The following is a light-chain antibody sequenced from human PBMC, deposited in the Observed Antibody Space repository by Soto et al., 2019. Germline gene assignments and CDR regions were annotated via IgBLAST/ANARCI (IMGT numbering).Light chain of an antibody. CDR1: SSDVGGYNY. V-gene: IGLV2-14*01. CDR3: SSYTSSSTLV. J-gene: IGLJ2*01. CDR2: EVS. Sequence: QSALTQPASVSGSPGLSITISCTGTSSDVGGYNYVSWYQHHPGKAPKLMIYEVSNRPSGVSNRFSGSKSGNTASLTISGLQAEDEADYYCSSYTSSSTLVFGGGTNVTVL.